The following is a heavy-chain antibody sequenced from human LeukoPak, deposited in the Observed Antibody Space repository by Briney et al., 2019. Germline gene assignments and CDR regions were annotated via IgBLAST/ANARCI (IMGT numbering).Heavy chain of an antibody. CDR2: IIPIFGTA. J-gene: IGHJ4*02. Sequence: SVKVSCKASGGTFSSYAISWVRQAPGQGLEWMGGIIPIFGTANYAQKFQGRVTITTDESTSTAYVELSSLRSEDTAVYYCARVAIGYCSSTSCYEPPYFDYWGQGTLVTVSS. CDR3: ARVAIGYCSSTSCYEPPYFDY. D-gene: IGHD2-2*01. CDR1: GGTFSSYA. V-gene: IGHV1-69*05.